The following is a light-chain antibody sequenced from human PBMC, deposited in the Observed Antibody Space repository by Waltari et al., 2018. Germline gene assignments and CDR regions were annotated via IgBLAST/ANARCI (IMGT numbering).Light chain of an antibody. CDR1: QSVFYSPNNKNY. J-gene: IGKJ2*01. Sequence: DIVMTQSSDSLAVSLGERATINCKARQSVFYSPNNKNYLAWYQQKPGQPPKLLVYWSSTRESGVPDRFSGSGSGTDFTLTISSLQAEDVAVYYCQQYYLTPYTFGQGTKLEIK. V-gene: IGKV4-1*01. CDR2: WSS. CDR3: QQYYLTPYT.